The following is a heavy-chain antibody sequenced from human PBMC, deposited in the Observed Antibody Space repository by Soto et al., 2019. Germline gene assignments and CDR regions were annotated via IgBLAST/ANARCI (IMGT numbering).Heavy chain of an antibody. CDR1: GFTFSNAW. V-gene: IGHV3-15*01. CDR2: IKSKTDGGTT. Sequence: GGSLVISSASSGFTFSNAWMSWVRQAPGRGLDWVGRIKSKTDGGTTDYAAPVKGRFTISRDDSKNTLYLQMNSLKTEDTAVYYCTTDSDSSPTTYYYYGMDVWGQGTTVTVSS. D-gene: IGHD6-13*01. J-gene: IGHJ6*02. CDR3: TTDSDSSPTTYYYYGMDV.